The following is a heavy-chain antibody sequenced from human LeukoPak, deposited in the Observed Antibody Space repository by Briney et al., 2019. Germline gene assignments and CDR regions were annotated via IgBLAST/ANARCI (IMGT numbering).Heavy chain of an antibody. CDR3: AREGGFSSGYLNNWFDP. CDR1: GGSISSYY. CDR2: IYYSGST. D-gene: IGHD3-22*01. Sequence: SETLSLTCTVSGGSISSYYWSWIRQPPGKGLEWIGYIYYSGSTNYNPSLKSRVTISVDTSKNQFSLKLSPVTAADTAVYYCAREGGFSSGYLNNWFDPWGQGTLVTVSS. V-gene: IGHV4-59*01. J-gene: IGHJ5*02.